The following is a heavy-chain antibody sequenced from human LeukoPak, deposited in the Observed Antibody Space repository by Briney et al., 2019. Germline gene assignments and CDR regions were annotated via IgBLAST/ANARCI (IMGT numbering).Heavy chain of an antibody. CDR3: ARDSSRAVVVPAATEGIYYYGMDV. CDR2: IYHSGST. V-gene: IGHV4-4*02. J-gene: IGHJ6*02. D-gene: IGHD2-2*01. Sequence: SETLSLTCAVSGGSISSSNWWSWVRQPPGKGLEWIGEIYHSGSTNYNPSLKSRVTISVDKSKNQFSLKLSSVTAADTAVYYCARDSSRAVVVPAATEGIYYYGMDVWGQGTTVTVSS. CDR1: GGSISSSNW.